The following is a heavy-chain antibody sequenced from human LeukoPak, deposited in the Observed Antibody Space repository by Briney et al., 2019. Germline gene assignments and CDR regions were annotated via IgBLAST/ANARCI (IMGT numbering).Heavy chain of an antibody. Sequence: SETLSLTCSVSGGSISSSSYYWGWIRQPPGKGLEWIGSIYYNGNFYYNPSPKSRVTMPADTSKNQFSLRLTSMTAADTAVYYCARHAAVAGRMDFDYWGQGTLVTVSS. CDR3: ARHAAVAGRMDFDY. J-gene: IGHJ4*02. V-gene: IGHV4-39*01. D-gene: IGHD6-19*01. CDR2: IYYNGNF. CDR1: GGSISSSSYY.